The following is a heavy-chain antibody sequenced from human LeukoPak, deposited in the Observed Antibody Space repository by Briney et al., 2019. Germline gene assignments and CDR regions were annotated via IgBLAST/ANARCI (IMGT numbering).Heavy chain of an antibody. CDR3: ARLGGMRGGSSIDY. D-gene: IGHD1-26*01. CDR2: MFYTGST. CDR1: GYSISSGYY. J-gene: IGHJ4*02. V-gene: IGHV4-38-2*02. Sequence: SETLSLTCSVSGYSISSGYYWGWIRQPPGKGLEWIASMFYTGSTYYSASLKSRVTISLDTSKNQFSLRLSPVTATDTAVYYCARLGGMRGGSSIDYWGQGTLVTVSS.